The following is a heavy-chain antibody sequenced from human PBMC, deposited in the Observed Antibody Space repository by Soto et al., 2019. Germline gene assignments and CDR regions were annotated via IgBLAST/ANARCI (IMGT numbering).Heavy chain of an antibody. CDR3: ARHRGYYGSGSYYGDFDY. CDR2: IYYSGST. J-gene: IGHJ4*02. Sequence: SETLSLTCTVSGGSISSYYWSWIRQPPGKGLEWIGYIYYSGSTNYNPSLKSRVTISVDTSKNQFSLKLSSVTAADTAVYYCARHRGYYGSGSYYGDFDYWGQGTLVTVSS. CDR1: GGSISSYY. V-gene: IGHV4-59*08. D-gene: IGHD3-10*01.